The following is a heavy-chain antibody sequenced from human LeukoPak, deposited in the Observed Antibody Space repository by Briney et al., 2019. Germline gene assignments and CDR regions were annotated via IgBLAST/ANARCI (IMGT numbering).Heavy chain of an antibody. J-gene: IGHJ6*02. V-gene: IGHV3-13*01. CDR3: TRDLMDYDVSTGLHHYYMDV. CDR2: IGTAGDT. Sequence: PGGSLRLSCAASGFTFSSYDMHWVRQATGKGLEWVSAIGTAGDTYYPGSVKGRFTISRDNAKNTLYLQMNTLRVEDTAVYYCTRDLMDYDVSTGLHHYYMDVWGQGTTVTVSS. CDR1: GFTFSSYD. D-gene: IGHD3-9*01.